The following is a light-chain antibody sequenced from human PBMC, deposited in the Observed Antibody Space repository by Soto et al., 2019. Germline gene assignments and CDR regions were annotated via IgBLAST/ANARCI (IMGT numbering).Light chain of an antibody. Sequence: DIQMTQSPSSLSASVGDRVTITCQASQDIKKYLNWYQQKPGKAPRLLIFEVSDLQKGVPSRFSGSGSGTDFTFTISSLQPEDNATYYCQQYDDVPMTFGGGTKVDIK. CDR3: QQYDDVPMT. CDR1: QDIKKY. J-gene: IGKJ4*01. CDR2: EVS. V-gene: IGKV1-33*01.